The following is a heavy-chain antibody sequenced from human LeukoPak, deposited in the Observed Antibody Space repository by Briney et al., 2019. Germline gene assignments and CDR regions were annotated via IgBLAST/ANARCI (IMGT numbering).Heavy chain of an antibody. CDR1: GFSFSSYC. CDR2: INQSGST. Sequence: SETLSLTRAVYGFSFSSYCWSWVRQPPGMGLEWVGEINQSGSTNYNPSLKSRVTISVETSKNQSSLKLSSVTAADTAVYYCASLRPLAYCYYSMDVWGQGATVTVSS. J-gene: IGHJ6*01. CDR3: ASLRPLAYCYYSMDV. D-gene: IGHD5-12*01. V-gene: IGHV4-34*01.